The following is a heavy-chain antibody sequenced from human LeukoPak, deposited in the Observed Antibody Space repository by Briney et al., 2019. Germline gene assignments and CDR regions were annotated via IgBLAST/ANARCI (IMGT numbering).Heavy chain of an antibody. D-gene: IGHD6-13*01. CDR1: GGSISSSSYY. CDR3: ARHGGSSIWYPSWFDP. CDR2: IYYSGST. Sequence: PSETLSLTCTVSGGSISSSSYYWGWIRQPPGKGLEWIGSIYYSGSTYYNPSLKSRVTISVDTSKNQFSLKLSSVTAADTAVYYCARHGGSSIWYPSWFDPWGQGTLVTVSS. V-gene: IGHV4-39*07. J-gene: IGHJ5*02.